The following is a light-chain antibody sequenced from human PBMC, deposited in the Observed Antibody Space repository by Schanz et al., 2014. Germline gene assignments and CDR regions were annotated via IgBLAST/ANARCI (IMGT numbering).Light chain of an antibody. J-gene: IGLJ3*02. CDR2: EGS. CDR1: SSDVGSYNL. CDR3: CSYAGSSTWV. V-gene: IGLV2-23*01. Sequence: QSALTQPASVSGSPGQSITISCTGTSSDVGSYNLVSWYQQHPGKAPKLMIYEGSKRPSGVSNRISGSKSGNTASLTISGVQAEDVADYYCCSYAGSSTWVFGGGTKLTVL.